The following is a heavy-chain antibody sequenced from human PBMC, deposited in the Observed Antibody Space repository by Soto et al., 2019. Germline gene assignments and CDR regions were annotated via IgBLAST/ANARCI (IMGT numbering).Heavy chain of an antibody. Sequence: PGGSLRLSCAASGFTFSSYEMNWVRQAPGKGLEWVSYISSSGSTIYHADSVKGRFTISRDNAKNSLYLQMNSLRAEDTAVYYCARHQPLLRWFDPWGQGTLVTVSS. CDR1: GFTFSSYE. J-gene: IGHJ5*02. CDR2: ISSSGSTI. V-gene: IGHV3-48*03. CDR3: ARHQPLLRWFDP. D-gene: IGHD2-2*01.